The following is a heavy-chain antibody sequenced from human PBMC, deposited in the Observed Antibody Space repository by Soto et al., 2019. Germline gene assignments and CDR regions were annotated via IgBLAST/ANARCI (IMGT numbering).Heavy chain of an antibody. V-gene: IGHV4-39*01. CDR3: ARDYFDSSDYTTNGFDP. Sequence: SETLSLTCTVSGGSISSSSYYWGWIRQPPGKGLEWIGSIYYSGSTYYNPSLKSRVTISVDTSKNQFSLKLSSVTAADTAVYYCARDYFDSSDYTTNGFDPWGQGALVTVSS. J-gene: IGHJ5*02. CDR2: IYYSGST. CDR1: GGSISSSSYY. D-gene: IGHD3-22*01.